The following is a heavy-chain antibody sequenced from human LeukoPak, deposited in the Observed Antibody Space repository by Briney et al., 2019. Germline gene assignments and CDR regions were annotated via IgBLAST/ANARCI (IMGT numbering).Heavy chain of an antibody. D-gene: IGHD3-10*01. CDR2: IYYSGST. V-gene: IGHV4-59*01. CDR3: ARHHYASGTHTPYYFDF. J-gene: IGHJ4*02. CDR1: GGSISSYY. Sequence: SETLSLTCTVSGGSISSYYWSWIRQPPGTGLEWIGYIYYSGSTNYNPSLKSRVTMSVDTSKSQFSLNLSSVTAADTALYYCARHHYASGTHTPYYFDFWGQGTLVTVSS.